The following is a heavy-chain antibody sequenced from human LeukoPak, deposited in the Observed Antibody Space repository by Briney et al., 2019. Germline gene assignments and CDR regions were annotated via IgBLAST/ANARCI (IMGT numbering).Heavy chain of an antibody. CDR2: IYYSGST. CDR3: ARGGDSSGYYYPVFDY. D-gene: IGHD3-22*01. J-gene: IGHJ4*02. Sequence: SETLSLPCTASGGSISSYYWSWIRQPPGKGLEWIGYIYYSGSTNYNPSLKSRVTTSVDTSKNQFSLKLSSVTAADTAVYYCARGGDSSGYYYPVFDYWGQGTLVTVSS. CDR1: GGSISSYY. V-gene: IGHV4-59*01.